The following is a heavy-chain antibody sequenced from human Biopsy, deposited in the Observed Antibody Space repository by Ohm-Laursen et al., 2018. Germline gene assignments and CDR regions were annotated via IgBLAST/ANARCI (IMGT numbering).Heavy chain of an antibody. Sequence: SDTLSLTCTVSGGSISSDSYYWGWIRQPPGKGLEWIGEINHRGSTNYNPSLKSRVNISVDTSKNQFSLKLRSVTAADTAVYYCARAVDYYDPYYYYGLDVWGQGTTVTVSS. V-gene: IGHV4-39*07. CDR2: INHRGST. D-gene: IGHD3-16*01. CDR3: ARAVDYYDPYYYYGLDV. CDR1: GGSISSDSYY. J-gene: IGHJ6*02.